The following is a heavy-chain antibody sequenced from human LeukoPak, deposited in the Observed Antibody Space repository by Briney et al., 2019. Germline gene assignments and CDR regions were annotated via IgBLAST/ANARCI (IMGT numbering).Heavy chain of an antibody. CDR1: GYSFTSYW. Sequence: GESLKISCKGSGYSFTSYWIGWVRQMPGKGLEWMGIIYPGDSDTRYSPSFQGQVTISADKSISTAYLQWSSLKASDTAMYYCARHSDDSSGYGNWFDPWGQGTLVTVSS. CDR2: IYPGDSDT. J-gene: IGHJ5*02. D-gene: IGHD3-22*01. CDR3: ARHSDDSSGYGNWFDP. V-gene: IGHV5-51*01.